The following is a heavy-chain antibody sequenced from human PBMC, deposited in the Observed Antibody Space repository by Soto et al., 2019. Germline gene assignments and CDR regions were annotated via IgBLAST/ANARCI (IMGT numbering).Heavy chain of an antibody. Sequence: ASVKVSCKASGYTFTSYYMHWVRQAPGQGLEWMGIINPSGGSTSYAQKFHGRVTMTRDTSTSTVYMELSSLRSEDTAVYYCASSVKFPEPQGGFDYWGQGTLVTVSS. CDR3: ASSVKFPEPQGGFDY. J-gene: IGHJ4*02. CDR2: INPSGGST. V-gene: IGHV1-46*01. CDR1: GYTFTSYY. D-gene: IGHD4-4*01.